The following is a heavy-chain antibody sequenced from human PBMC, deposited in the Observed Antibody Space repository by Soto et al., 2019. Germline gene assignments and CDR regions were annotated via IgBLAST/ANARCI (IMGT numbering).Heavy chain of an antibody. V-gene: IGHV4-39*01. D-gene: IGHD2-2*01. CDR2: FHYIEST. Sequence: QLQLQESGPGLVKSSETLSLTCTVSGGSISSGPYSWGWIRQPPGEGLEWIGTFHYIESTYYNPSLESRVTISVDTSKNQFSLKVTSVTVADTAVYYCARLRGYCSSTRCYGDYGMDVW. CDR1: GGSISSGPYS. J-gene: IGHJ6*01. CDR3: ARLRGYCSSTRCYGDYGMDV.